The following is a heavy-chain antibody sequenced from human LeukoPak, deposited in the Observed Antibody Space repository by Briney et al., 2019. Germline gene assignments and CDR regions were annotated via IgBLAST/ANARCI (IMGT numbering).Heavy chain of an antibody. D-gene: IGHD5-18*01. J-gene: IGHJ3*02. CDR3: ARKGGDTAIPDAFDI. V-gene: IGHV3-49*03. CDR1: GFTFGDYA. CDR2: IRSKAYGGTI. Sequence: GGSLRLSCTASGFTFGDYAMSWFRQAPGKGLEWVGFIRSKAYGGTIEYAASVKGRFTISRDDSKSIAYLQMNSLKTEDTAVYYCARKGGDTAIPDAFDIWGQGTMVTVSS.